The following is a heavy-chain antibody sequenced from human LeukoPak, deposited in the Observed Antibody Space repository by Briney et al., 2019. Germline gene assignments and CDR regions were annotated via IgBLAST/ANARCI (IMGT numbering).Heavy chain of an antibody. D-gene: IGHD5-18*01. CDR3: ARVPYLEVDTAMALLDY. CDR2: IWYDGSNK. Sequence: GGSLRLSCAASGFTFSSYGMHWVRQAPGKGLEWVAVIWYDGSNKYYADSVKGRFTISRDNSKNTLYLQMNSLRAEDTAVYYCARVPYLEVDTAMALLDYWGQGILVTVSS. V-gene: IGHV3-33*08. J-gene: IGHJ4*02. CDR1: GFTFSSYG.